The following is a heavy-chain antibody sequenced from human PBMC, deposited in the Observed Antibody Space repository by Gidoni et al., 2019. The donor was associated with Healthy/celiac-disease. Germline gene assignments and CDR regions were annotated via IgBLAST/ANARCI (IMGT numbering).Heavy chain of an antibody. V-gene: IGHV3-15*07. D-gene: IGHD6-19*01. CDR2: IKSKTDGGTT. Sequence: EVQLVESGGGLVKPGGSLRLSCAASGFTFSNAWMNWVRQAPGKGLEWVGRIKSKTDGGTTDYAAPLKGRFTISRDDSQNTLYLQMNSLKTEDTAVYYCTTDFTYGYSSGGDDMDVWGQGTTVTVSS. CDR3: TTDFTYGYSSGGDDMDV. CDR1: GFTFSNAW. J-gene: IGHJ6*02.